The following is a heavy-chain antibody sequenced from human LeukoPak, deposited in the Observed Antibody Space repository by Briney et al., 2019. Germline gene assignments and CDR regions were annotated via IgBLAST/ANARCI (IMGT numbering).Heavy chain of an antibody. J-gene: IGHJ3*02. CDR2: IYSGGST. CDR1: GFTVSSNH. CDR3: ARDGRAVTSNMDAFDI. D-gene: IGHD6-19*01. Sequence: GGSLRLSCAASGFTVSSNHMSWVRQAPGKGLEWVSVIYSGGSTYYADSVKGRFTISRDNSKNTLFLQMNSLRVEDTAVYYCARDGRAVTSNMDAFDIWGQGTMVTVSS. V-gene: IGHV3-53*01.